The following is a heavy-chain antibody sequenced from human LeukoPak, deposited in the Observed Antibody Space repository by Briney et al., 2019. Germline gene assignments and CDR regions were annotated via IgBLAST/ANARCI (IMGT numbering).Heavy chain of an antibody. D-gene: IGHD3-22*01. CDR2: ISWNGGST. CDR1: GFTFDDYG. V-gene: IGHV3-20*04. Sequence: GGSLRLSCAASGFTFDDYGMSWVRQAPGKGLEWVSGISWNGGSTDYADSVKGRFTISRDNAKNSLYLQMNSLTAEDTALYYCARPYSYESTALDYWGQGTLVTVSS. CDR3: ARPYSYESTALDY. J-gene: IGHJ4*02.